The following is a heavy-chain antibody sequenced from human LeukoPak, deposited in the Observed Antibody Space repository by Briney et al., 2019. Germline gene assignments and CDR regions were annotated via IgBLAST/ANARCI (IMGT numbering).Heavy chain of an antibody. CDR1: GFTFSNYG. Sequence: GGSLRLSCAASGFTFSNYGMHWVRQAPGKGLEWVAFIRYDGSHKYFADSVKGRFTISRDNSKNTLYLQMNSLRAEDTAVYYCAREDSYYYGSGSYPFDYWGQGTLVTVSS. D-gene: IGHD3-10*01. V-gene: IGHV3-30*02. J-gene: IGHJ4*02. CDR2: IRYDGSHK. CDR3: AREDSYYYGSGSYPFDY.